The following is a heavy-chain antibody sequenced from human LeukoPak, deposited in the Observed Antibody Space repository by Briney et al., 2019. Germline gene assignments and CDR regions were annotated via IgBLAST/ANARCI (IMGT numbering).Heavy chain of an antibody. J-gene: IGHJ6*02. D-gene: IGHD5-24*01. CDR2: ISGSGGST. Sequence: GGCLRLSCAASGFTFNSYAMSWVRQAPGEGLEWVSAISGSGGSTYYADSVKGRFTISRDNSKNTLYLRMNSLRAEDTAVYYCAKGMDGRYYGMDVWGQGTTVTVSS. CDR3: AKGMDGRYYGMDV. V-gene: IGHV3-23*01. CDR1: GFTFNSYA.